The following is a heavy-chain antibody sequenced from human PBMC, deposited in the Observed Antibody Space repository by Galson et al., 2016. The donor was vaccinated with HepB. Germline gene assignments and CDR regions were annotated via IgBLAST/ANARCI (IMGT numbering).Heavy chain of an antibody. CDR3: ARDPSYYSGMDV. Sequence: SLRLSCAASGFTFSSYYMHWVRQAPGKGLGWVSRINRDESSTSYADYVKGRFTISRDNAKNTLYLQMSSLRAEDTAVYYCARDPSYYSGMDVWGQGTTVTVSS. V-gene: IGHV3-74*01. CDR1: GFTFSSYY. J-gene: IGHJ6*02. CDR2: INRDESST.